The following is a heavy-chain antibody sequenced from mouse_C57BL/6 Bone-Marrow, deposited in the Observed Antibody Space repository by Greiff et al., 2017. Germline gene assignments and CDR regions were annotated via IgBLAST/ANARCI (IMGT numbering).Heavy chain of an antibody. CDR2: INTGSGGT. J-gene: IGHJ3*01. D-gene: IGHD2-4*01. V-gene: IGHV1-54*01. CDR3: AREDDCGGPLGAY. CDR1: GYAFTNYL. Sequence: QVQLQQSGAELVRPGTSVKVSCTASGYAFTNYLIAWVKQSPGQGLEWVGVINTGSGGTNYEDKFKGKATLTEDKSSSTVYMQLSSLTSEDSAVYFCAREDDCGGPLGAYWGQGTLVTVSA.